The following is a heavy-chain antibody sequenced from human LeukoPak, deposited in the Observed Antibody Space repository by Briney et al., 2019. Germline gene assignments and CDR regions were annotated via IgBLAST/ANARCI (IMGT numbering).Heavy chain of an antibody. D-gene: IGHD3-22*01. CDR2: IYYSGST. V-gene: IGHV4-59*01. J-gene: IGHJ4*02. CDR1: GGSISSYY. CDR3: ARDPREYYYDS. Sequence: SETLSLTCTVSGGSISSYYWSWIRQPPGKGLEWIGYIYYSGSTNYYPSLKSRVTISVDTSKNQFSLKLSSVTAADTAVYYCARDPREYYYDSWGQGTLVTVSS.